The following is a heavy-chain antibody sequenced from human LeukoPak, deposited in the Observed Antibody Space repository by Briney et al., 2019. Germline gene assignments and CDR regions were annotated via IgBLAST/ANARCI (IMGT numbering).Heavy chain of an antibody. Sequence: SVKVSCKASGYTFSSHDIYWVRQAPGQGLEWMGGIIPIFGTANYAQKFQGRVTITADKSTSTAYMELSSLRSEDTAVYYCAAEYGSGSYYKSNAFDIWGQGTMVTVSS. CDR2: IIPIFGTA. J-gene: IGHJ3*02. CDR1: GYTFSSHD. CDR3: AAEYGSGSYYKSNAFDI. D-gene: IGHD3-10*01. V-gene: IGHV1-69*06.